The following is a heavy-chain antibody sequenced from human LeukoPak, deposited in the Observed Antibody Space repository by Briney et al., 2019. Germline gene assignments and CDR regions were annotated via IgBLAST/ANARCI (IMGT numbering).Heavy chain of an antibody. Sequence: ASVKVSCKASGYTFTYYGISWVRQAPGQGLEWMGWISTYNGNTIYAQKLQGRVTMTTDTSTSTAFMELRSLRSDDTAVYYCARDHEVVVVPAAMGSTDVWGKGTTVTVSS. D-gene: IGHD2-2*01. CDR3: ARDHEVVVVPAAMGSTDV. CDR2: ISTYNGNT. CDR1: GYTFTYYG. V-gene: IGHV1-18*01. J-gene: IGHJ6*04.